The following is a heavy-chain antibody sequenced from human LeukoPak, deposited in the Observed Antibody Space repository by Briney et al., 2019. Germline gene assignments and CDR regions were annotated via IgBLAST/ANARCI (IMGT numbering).Heavy chain of an antibody. J-gene: IGHJ5*02. CDR3: AREKIAVAGTWWFDP. CDR2: IIPILGTA. Sequence: SVKVSCKASGGTFSSYAISWVRQAPGQGLEWMGGIIPILGTANYAQKFQGRVTITADESTSTAYMELSSLRSEDTAVYYCAREKIAVAGTWWFDPWGQGTLVTVSS. D-gene: IGHD6-19*01. V-gene: IGHV1-69*01. CDR1: GGTFSSYA.